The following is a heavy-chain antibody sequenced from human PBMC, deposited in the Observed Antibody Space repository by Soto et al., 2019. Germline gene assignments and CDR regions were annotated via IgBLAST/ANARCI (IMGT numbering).Heavy chain of an antibody. CDR1: GGTFRFYT. D-gene: IGHD3-10*01. Sequence: QVQLVQSGAEVKKPGSSVKVSCTASGGTFRFYTINWVRQVPGQGLEWMGRIIPMLRMANFAQKFQGRVTXTXDXTTSTAYLDLRSLKSEDTAVYYCATNYGSGSTHFDYWGQGTLVTVSS. CDR2: IIPMLRMA. V-gene: IGHV1-69*02. CDR3: ATNYGSGSTHFDY. J-gene: IGHJ4*02.